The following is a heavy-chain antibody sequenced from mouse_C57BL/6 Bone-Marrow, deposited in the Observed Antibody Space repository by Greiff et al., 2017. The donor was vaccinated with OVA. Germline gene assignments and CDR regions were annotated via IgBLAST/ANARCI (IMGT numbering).Heavy chain of an antibody. CDR1: GYTFTSYW. D-gene: IGHD2-2*01. J-gene: IGHJ3*01. V-gene: IGHV1-64*01. Sequence: QVQLQQPWAELVKPGASVKLSCKASGYTFTSYWMHWVKQRPGQGLEWIGMIHPNSGSTNYNEKFKSKATLTVDKSSSTAYMQLSSLTSEDSAVYYCARGDYGYVLFAYWGQGTLVTVSA. CDR2: IHPNSGST. CDR3: ARGDYGYVLFAY.